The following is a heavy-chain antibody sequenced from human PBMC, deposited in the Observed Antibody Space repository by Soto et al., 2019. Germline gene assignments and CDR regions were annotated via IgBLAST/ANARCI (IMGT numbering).Heavy chain of an antibody. Sequence: AAVKVSCQASGYSFTNNDGSGVRQATGQELEWMGWMNPGSGGTGYAQKFQGRFTMTRDISIATAYTELSSLRSDDTAIYYCARRATFGSLNWFDPWGQGTLVTVSS. V-gene: IGHV1-8*01. D-gene: IGHD3-16*01. CDR2: MNPGSGGT. CDR1: GYSFTNND. CDR3: ARRATFGSLNWFDP. J-gene: IGHJ5*02.